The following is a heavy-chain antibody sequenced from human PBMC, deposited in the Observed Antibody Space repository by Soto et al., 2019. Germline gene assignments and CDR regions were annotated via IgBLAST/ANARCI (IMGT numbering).Heavy chain of an antibody. CDR3: AHYVSSSPAGWFDP. D-gene: IGHD3-10*02. J-gene: IGHJ5*02. V-gene: IGHV2-5*02. CDR2: IYWDDDK. Sequence: QITLKESGPTLVKPTQTLTLTCTFSGLALSTSVEAVGWIRQPPGKALEWLALIYWDDDKRYNPTLKTRLTITKDTSKNQVVLTLTNMDPVDTATYYCAHYVSSSPAGWFDPWGQGTLVTVSS. CDR1: GLALSTSVEA.